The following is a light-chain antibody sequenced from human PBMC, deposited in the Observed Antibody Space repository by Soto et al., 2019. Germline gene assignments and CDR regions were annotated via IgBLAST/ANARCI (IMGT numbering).Light chain of an antibody. J-gene: IGKJ5*01. V-gene: IGKV1-27*01. CDR2: AAS. Sequence: IQMTQSPSSLSTSVGERVTIACRASQGISTYLAWYQQKPGKVPKLLIYAASTLLSGVPSRFSGSGSGTDFTLTISSLQPEDVATYYCQQYNSYPSTFGQGTRLEI. CDR3: QQYNSYPST. CDR1: QGISTY.